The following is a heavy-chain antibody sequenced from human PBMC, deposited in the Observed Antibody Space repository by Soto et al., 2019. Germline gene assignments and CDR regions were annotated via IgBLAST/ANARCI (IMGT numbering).Heavy chain of an antibody. Sequence: ASVKVSCKASGYTFTSYDINWVRQATGQGLEWMGWMNPNSGNTGYAQKFQGRVTMTRNTSISAAYMELSSLRSEDTAVYYCARVSSGWYWFDPWGQGTLVTVSS. V-gene: IGHV1-8*01. CDR2: MNPNSGNT. CDR1: GYTFTSYD. D-gene: IGHD6-19*01. J-gene: IGHJ5*02. CDR3: ARVSSGWYWFDP.